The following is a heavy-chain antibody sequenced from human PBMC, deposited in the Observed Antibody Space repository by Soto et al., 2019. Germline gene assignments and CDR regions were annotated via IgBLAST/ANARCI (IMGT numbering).Heavy chain of an antibody. D-gene: IGHD5-18*01. J-gene: IGHJ6*02. Sequence: GESLKISCKGSGYSFTSYWISWVRQMPGKGLEWMGRIDPSDSYTNYSPSFQGHVTISADKSISTAHLQWSSLKASDTAMYYCARHTAMVVYYYGMDVWGQGTTVTVSS. V-gene: IGHV5-10-1*01. CDR2: IDPSDSYT. CDR1: GYSFTSYW. CDR3: ARHTAMVVYYYGMDV.